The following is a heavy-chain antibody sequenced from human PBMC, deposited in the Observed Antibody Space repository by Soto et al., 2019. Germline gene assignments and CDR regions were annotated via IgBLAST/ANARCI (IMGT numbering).Heavy chain of an antibody. D-gene: IGHD1-1*01. Sequence: QVRLVQSGAEVKRPGASVKVSCKASGYTFTSYGISWVRQAPGQGLEWMGWISAYNGNTNYAQKLQGRVTMTTDTSTSTAYMELRSLRSDDTAVYYCASDGVRRGWNDAFDIWGQGTMVTVSS. V-gene: IGHV1-18*01. CDR3: ASDGVRRGWNDAFDI. J-gene: IGHJ3*02. CDR1: GYTFTSYG. CDR2: ISAYNGNT.